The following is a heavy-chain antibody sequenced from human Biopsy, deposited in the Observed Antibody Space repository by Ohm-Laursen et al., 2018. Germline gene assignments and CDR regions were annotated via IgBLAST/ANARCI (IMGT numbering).Heavy chain of an antibody. CDR1: GDSINNYY. V-gene: IGHV4-4*07. CDR2: IYTSGSP. D-gene: IGHD1-26*01. Sequence: TLSLTCIVSGDSINNYYWSWIRQPAGKGLEWIGRIYTSGSPNYNLSLESRVTMSVDTSKNQFSLNLRSVTAADTAVYYCARGTGRYYVYGASDIWGQGTVVTVSS. J-gene: IGHJ3*02. CDR3: ARGTGRYYVYGASDI.